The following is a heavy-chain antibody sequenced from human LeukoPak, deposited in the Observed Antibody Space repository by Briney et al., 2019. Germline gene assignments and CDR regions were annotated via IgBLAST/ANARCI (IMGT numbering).Heavy chain of an antibody. J-gene: IGHJ4*02. CDR3: ARDLAPGIAAARAFDY. CDR2: ISAYNGNT. V-gene: IGHV1-18*01. Sequence: GASVKVSCKASGYTFTSYGISWVRQAPGQGLEWMGWISAYNGNTNYAQKLQGRVTMTTDTSTSTAYMELRSLRSDDTAVYYCARDLAPGIAAARAFDYWGQGTLVTVSS. CDR1: GYTFTSYG. D-gene: IGHD6-13*01.